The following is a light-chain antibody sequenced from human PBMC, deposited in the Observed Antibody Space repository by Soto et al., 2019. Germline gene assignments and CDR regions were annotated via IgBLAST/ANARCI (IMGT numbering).Light chain of an antibody. J-gene: IGKJ5*01. CDR2: SAS. Sequence: EIVLTQSPGTLSLSPGERATLSCRASQSVTSSFLAWYQQKPGQAPRLLIYSASKRATGIPARFSGSGSGTNFTLTISSLEPEDFAVYYCQQRRSWQVTFGQGTRLENK. CDR3: QQRRSWQVT. V-gene: IGKV3D-20*02. CDR1: QSVTSSF.